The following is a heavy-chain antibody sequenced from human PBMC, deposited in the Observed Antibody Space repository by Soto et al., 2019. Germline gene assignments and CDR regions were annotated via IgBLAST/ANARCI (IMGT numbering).Heavy chain of an antibody. V-gene: IGHV3-49*04. J-gene: IGHJ6*02. D-gene: IGHD6-13*01. CDR3: TKDQISSWYGYYSYYYGMDV. CDR2: IRSKADGGTT. CDR1: GFTFGDYA. Sequence: PGGSLRLSCTASGFTFGDYAMSWVRQAPGKGLEWVGFIRSKADGGTTEYAASVKGRFTISRDDSKSIAYLQLNSLKTEATAVFYCTKDQISSWYGYYSYYYGMDVWGQGTTVNVSS.